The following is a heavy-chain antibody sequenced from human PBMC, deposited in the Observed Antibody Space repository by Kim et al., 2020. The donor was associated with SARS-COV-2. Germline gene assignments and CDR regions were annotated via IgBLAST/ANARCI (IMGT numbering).Heavy chain of an antibody. CDR1: GFTFSDSW. J-gene: IGHJ4*02. CDR2: INSDGTTI. V-gene: IGHV3-74*01. Sequence: GGSLRLSCAASGFTFSDSWMHWVRQTPEKGLLWVSRINSDGTTIQYADSVRGRFTISRDNAKNTLYLEMNSLRAEDLAVYYCARGSGNFGFDYWGQRVLVTVSS. CDR3: ARGSGNFGFDY. D-gene: IGHD1-26*01.